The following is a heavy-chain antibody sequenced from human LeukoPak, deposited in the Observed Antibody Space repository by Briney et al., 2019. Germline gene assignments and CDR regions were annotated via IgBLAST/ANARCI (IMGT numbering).Heavy chain of an antibody. Sequence: PGGSLRLSCAASGFTFSSYAMSWVRQAPGKGLEWVSASSGSCGSTYYADSVKGRCTISRDNSKNTLYLQMNSLRDEDTAVYYCANARGVTMVRGGLFFDYWGQGTLVTVSS. J-gene: IGHJ4*02. CDR2: SSGSCGST. D-gene: IGHD3-10*01. V-gene: IGHV3-23*01. CDR3: ANARGVTMVRGGLFFDY. CDR1: GFTFSSYA.